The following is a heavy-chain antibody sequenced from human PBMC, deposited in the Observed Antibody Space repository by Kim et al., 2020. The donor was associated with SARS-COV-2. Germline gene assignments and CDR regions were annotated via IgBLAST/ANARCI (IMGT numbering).Heavy chain of an antibody. CDR2: IYYSGSY. CDR3: ASPPMVGPSGDDY. V-gene: IGHV4-39*01. J-gene: IGHJ4*02. D-gene: IGHD2-15*01. Sequence: SETLSLTCTVSGGSFSSSSYYWGWIRQPPGLGLVWIGCIYYSGSYYYNLSLKSRVTIYVDTSKNQLSLKLISVTAADADVYSCASPPMVGPSGDDYWGQG. CDR1: GGSFSSSSYY.